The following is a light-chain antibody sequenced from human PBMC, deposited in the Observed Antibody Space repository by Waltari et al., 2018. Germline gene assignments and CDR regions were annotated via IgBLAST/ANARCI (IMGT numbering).Light chain of an antibody. CDR3: QQYYSTPPT. CDR1: QSLLSRSDSKNL. J-gene: IGKJ1*01. CDR2: WAS. Sequence: DIVMTQSPDSLAVLLGERATINCRSSQSLLSRSDSKNLLAWYQQKPGHSPKLLIHWASTRESGVPDRVSGSGSGTDFTLTISTPQCEDVAVYCCQQYYSTPPTFGQGTKVDIK. V-gene: IGKV4-1*01.